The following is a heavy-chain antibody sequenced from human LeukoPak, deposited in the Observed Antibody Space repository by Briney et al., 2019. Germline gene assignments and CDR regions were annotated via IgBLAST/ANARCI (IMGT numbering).Heavy chain of an antibody. Sequence: PGGSLRLSCAASGFSFSSYWMSRVRQAPGKGLEWVANIKQDGSEKYYVDSVKGRFTISRDNAKNSLYLQMNSRRAEDTAVYYCARDRAADDAFDIWGQGTMVTVSS. CDR1: GFSFSSYW. J-gene: IGHJ3*02. CDR3: ARDRAADDAFDI. CDR2: IKQDGSEK. V-gene: IGHV3-7*01. D-gene: IGHD3-10*01.